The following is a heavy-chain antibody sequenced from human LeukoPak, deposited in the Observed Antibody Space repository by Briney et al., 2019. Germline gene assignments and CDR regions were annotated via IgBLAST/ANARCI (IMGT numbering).Heavy chain of an antibody. D-gene: IGHD1/OR15-1a*01. V-gene: IGHV1-18*01. J-gene: IGHJ4*02. Sequence: ASVKVSCKASGGTFSTYGISWVRQAPGQGLEWMGWISAYNGNTNYAQKLQGRVTMTTDTSTSTAYMELRSLRSDDTAVYYCARDPQQASFDYWGQGTLVTVSS. CDR3: ARDPQQASFDY. CDR1: GGTFSTYG. CDR2: ISAYNGNT.